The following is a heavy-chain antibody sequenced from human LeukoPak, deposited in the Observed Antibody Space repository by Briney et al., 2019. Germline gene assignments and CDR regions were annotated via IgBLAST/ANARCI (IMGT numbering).Heavy chain of an antibody. J-gene: IGHJ3*02. Sequence: GGSLRLSCAASGFTFDDYGMSWVRQAPGKGLEWVSSISSSSSYIYYADSVKGRFTISRDNAKNSLYLQMNSLRAEDTAVYYCAKAWPYAFDIWGQGTMVTVSS. V-gene: IGHV3-21*01. CDR1: GFTFDDYG. CDR2: ISSSSSYI. CDR3: AKAWPYAFDI. D-gene: IGHD5-12*01.